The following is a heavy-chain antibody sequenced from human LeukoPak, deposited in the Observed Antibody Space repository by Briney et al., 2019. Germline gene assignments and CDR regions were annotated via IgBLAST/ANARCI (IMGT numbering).Heavy chain of an antibody. D-gene: IGHD6-19*01. J-gene: IGHJ4*02. Sequence: GESLKISCKGSGYSFTSYWIGWVRQMPGKGLEWMGIIYPGGSDTRYSPSFQGQVTISADKSISTAYLQWSSLKASDTAMYYCARSSGIAVAGNYFDYWGQGTLVTVSS. CDR1: GYSFTSYW. CDR2: IYPGGSDT. CDR3: ARSSGIAVAGNYFDY. V-gene: IGHV5-51*01.